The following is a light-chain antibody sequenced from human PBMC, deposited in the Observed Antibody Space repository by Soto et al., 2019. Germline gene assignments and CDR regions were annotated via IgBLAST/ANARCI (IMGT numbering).Light chain of an antibody. Sequence: ALTQPASVSGSPGQSITISCTGTSSDVGGYNYVSWYQHHPGKAPKLMIYDVSNRPSGVSNRFSGSKSGNTASLTISGLQAEDEADYYCSSYTSSSTVVFGGGTKLTVL. CDR3: SSYTSSSTVV. CDR1: SSDVGGYNY. CDR2: DVS. V-gene: IGLV2-14*03. J-gene: IGLJ2*01.